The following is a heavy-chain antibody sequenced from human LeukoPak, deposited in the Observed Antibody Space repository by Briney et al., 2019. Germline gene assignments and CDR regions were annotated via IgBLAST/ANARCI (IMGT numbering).Heavy chain of an antibody. CDR2: ISGSGGST. Sequence: GGSLRLSCAASGFTFSSYAMSWVRQAPGKGLEWVSAISGSGGSTYYADSAKGRFTISRDNSKNTQYLQMNSLRAEDTAVYYCAPRMGSSSVDYWGQGTLVTVSS. J-gene: IGHJ4*02. V-gene: IGHV3-23*01. CDR3: APRMGSSSVDY. D-gene: IGHD6-6*01. CDR1: GFTFSSYA.